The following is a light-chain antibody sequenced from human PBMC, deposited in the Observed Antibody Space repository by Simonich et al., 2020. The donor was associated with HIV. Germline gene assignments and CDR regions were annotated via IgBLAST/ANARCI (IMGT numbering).Light chain of an antibody. Sequence: DIQMTQSPSTLSASVGDRGTFTCRASQSISSWLAWYQQKPGKAPKLLIYKASSLESGVPSRFSGSGSGTEFTLTISSLQPDDFATYYCQQYNTYLRTFGQGTKVEIK. J-gene: IGKJ1*01. CDR2: KAS. CDR1: QSISSW. V-gene: IGKV1-5*03. CDR3: QQYNTYLRT.